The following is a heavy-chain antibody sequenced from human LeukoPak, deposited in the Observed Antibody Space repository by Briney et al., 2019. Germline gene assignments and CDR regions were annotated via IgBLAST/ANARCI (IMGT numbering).Heavy chain of an antibody. J-gene: IGHJ6*03. CDR2: IYPGDSDT. V-gene: IGHV5-51*01. CDR1: GYSFTSYW. CDR3: ARLKRAHAHYYYYMDV. Sequence: GESLKISWKASGYSFTSYWIGWVRQMPGKGLEWMGIIYPGDSDTRYSPSFQGQVTISADKSISTAYLQWSSLKASDTAMYYCARLKRAHAHYYYYMDVWGKGTTVTVSS.